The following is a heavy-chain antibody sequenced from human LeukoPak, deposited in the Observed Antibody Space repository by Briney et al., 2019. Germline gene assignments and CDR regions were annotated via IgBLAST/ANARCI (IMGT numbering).Heavy chain of an antibody. CDR2: ISSTGTAM. CDR1: GFTFSDFY. Sequence: GGSLRLSCAASGFTFSDFYMSWLLQTPGKGLEWVSYISSTGTAMDYADSVKGRFTISRDNTKDSLFLQMNNLGVEDTAVYYCAKGHTYGMTWGQGTLVTVSS. J-gene: IGHJ1*01. CDR3: AKGHTYGMT. V-gene: IGHV3-11*01. D-gene: IGHD4-17*01.